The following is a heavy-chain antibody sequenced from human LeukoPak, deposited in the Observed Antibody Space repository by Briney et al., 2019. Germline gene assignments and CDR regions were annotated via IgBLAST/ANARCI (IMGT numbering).Heavy chain of an antibody. J-gene: IGHJ6*03. CDR3: AREGGSGSYYYYYMDV. Sequence: PGGSLRLSCAASGFTFSSYWMHWVRQAPGKGLVWVSRINSDGSGTSYADSVKGRFTISRDNAKNSLYLQMNSLRAEDTAVYYCAREGGSGSYYYYYMDVWGKGTTVTISS. CDR2: INSDGSGT. V-gene: IGHV3-74*01. D-gene: IGHD3-10*01. CDR1: GFTFSSYW.